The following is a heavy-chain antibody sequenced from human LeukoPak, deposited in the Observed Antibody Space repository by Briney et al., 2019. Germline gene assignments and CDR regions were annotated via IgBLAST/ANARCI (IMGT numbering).Heavy chain of an antibody. Sequence: PGGSLRLSCAASGFTFSSYAMSWVRQAPGKGLEWVSAISGSGGSTYYADSVKGRFTISRDNSKNTLYLQMNSLRAEDTAVYYCTTELAPFQYYFDYWGQGTLVTVSS. CDR3: TTELAPFQYYFDY. CDR2: ISGSGGST. CDR1: GFTFSSYA. V-gene: IGHV3-23*01. J-gene: IGHJ4*02.